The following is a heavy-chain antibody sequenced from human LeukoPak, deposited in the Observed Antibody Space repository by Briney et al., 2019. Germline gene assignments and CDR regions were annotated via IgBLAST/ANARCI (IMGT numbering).Heavy chain of an antibody. CDR1: GYTFTSYG. CDR3: ARYYDSSGYYSTYYFDY. V-gene: IGHV1-69*13. J-gene: IGHJ4*02. CDR2: IIPIFGTA. Sequence: ASVKVSCKASGYTFTSYGISWVRQAPGQGLEWMGGIIPIFGTANYAQKFQGRVTITADESTSTAYMELSSLRSEDTAVYYCARYYDSSGYYSTYYFDYWGQGTLVTVSS. D-gene: IGHD3-22*01.